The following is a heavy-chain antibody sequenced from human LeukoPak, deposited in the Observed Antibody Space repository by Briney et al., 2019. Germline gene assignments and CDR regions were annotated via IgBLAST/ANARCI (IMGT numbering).Heavy chain of an antibody. CDR2: IYYSGST. D-gene: IGHD6-13*01. CDR1: GGSISSYY. V-gene: IGHV4-59*01. CDR3: ARGDGPAAHFDY. J-gene: IGHJ4*02. Sequence: SETLSLTCTVPGGSISSYYWSWIRQPPGKGLEWIGYIYYSGSTSYNPSLKSRVTISVDTSKNHFSLNLSSVTAADTAVYYCARGDGPAAHFDYWGQGTLVTVSS.